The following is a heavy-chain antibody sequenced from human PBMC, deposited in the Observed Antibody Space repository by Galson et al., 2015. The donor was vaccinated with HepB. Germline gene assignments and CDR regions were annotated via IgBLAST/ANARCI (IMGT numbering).Heavy chain of an antibody. CDR3: ARDTYYDILTGYKYDY. D-gene: IGHD3-9*01. CDR2: ISSSSSYI. J-gene: IGHJ4*02. V-gene: IGHV3-21*01. CDR1: GFTFSSYS. Sequence: SLRLSCAASGFTFSSYSMNWVRQAPGKGLEWVSSISSSSSYIYYADSVKGRFTISRDNAKNSLYLQMNSLRAEDTAVYYCARDTYYDILTGYKYDYWGQGTLVTVSS.